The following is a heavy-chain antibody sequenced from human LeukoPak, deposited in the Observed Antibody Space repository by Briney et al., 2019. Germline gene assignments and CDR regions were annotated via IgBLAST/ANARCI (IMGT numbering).Heavy chain of an antibody. CDR3: AKANWNDEPFGY. D-gene: IGHD1-20*01. Sequence: QSGGSLRLSCAASGFTFSSYAMSWVRQAPGKGLEWVSAISGSGGSTYYADSVKGRFTISRDNSKSTLYLQMNSLRAEDTAVYYCAKANWNDEPFGYWGQGTLVTVSS. V-gene: IGHV3-23*01. CDR1: GFTFSSYA. CDR2: ISGSGGST. J-gene: IGHJ4*02.